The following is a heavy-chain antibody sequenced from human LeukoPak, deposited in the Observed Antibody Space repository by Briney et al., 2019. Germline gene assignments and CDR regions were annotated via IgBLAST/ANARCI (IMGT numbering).Heavy chain of an antibody. D-gene: IGHD1-26*01. CDR1: GYIVTRYV. Sequence: ASVRVSCKASGYIVTRYVISWVRQAAGQGLEWMGWIRSYNGNTNYAQKLQGRVTMTTDTSTSTAYKELRRLRSDDTAVYYCARDIGWPDYWGQGTLVSVCS. J-gene: IGHJ4*02. CDR2: IRSYNGNT. CDR3: ARDIGWPDY. V-gene: IGHV1-18*01.